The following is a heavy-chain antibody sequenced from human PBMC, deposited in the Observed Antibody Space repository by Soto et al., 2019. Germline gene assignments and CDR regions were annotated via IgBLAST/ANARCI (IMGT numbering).Heavy chain of an antibody. CDR1: FG. CDR2: IYYSGST. V-gene: IGHV4-61*07. J-gene: IGHJ3*02. Sequence: FGGSRIIKPPGKGLEWIGYIYYSGSTNYTPSLKSRLTISVDTSKNQFSLKLSSVTAADTAVYYCAKQKRLVRSVLDIRRKRTTVTVS. CDR3: AKQKRLVRSVLDI. D-gene: IGHD3-9*01.